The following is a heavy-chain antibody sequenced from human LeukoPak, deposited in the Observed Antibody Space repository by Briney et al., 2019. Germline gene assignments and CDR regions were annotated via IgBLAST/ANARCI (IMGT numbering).Heavy chain of an antibody. J-gene: IGHJ5*02. V-gene: IGHV4-34*01. D-gene: IGHD2-15*01. CDR1: GGSFSGYY. Sequence: SETLSLTCAVYGGSFSGYYWSWIRQPPGKGLEWIGEINHSGSTNYNPSLKSRVTISVDTSKNQFSLKPSSVTAADTAVYYCARGRWVGWFDPWGQGTLVTVSS. CDR2: INHSGST. CDR3: ARGRWVGWFDP.